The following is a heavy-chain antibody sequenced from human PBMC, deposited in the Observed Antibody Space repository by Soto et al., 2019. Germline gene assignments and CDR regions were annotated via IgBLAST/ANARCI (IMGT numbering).Heavy chain of an antibody. CDR3: ARDRPLPLIAVAGTIDY. CDR1: GYIFINYY. D-gene: IGHD6-19*01. Sequence: ASVKVSCKASGYIFINYYIHWVRQAPGQGLEWIGIINPNGGSTNYAQKFRGRVTMARDTSTSTVYMDLSSLRSDDTAVYYCARDRPLPLIAVAGTIDYWGQGTLVTVSS. CDR2: INPNGGST. J-gene: IGHJ4*02. V-gene: IGHV1-46*01.